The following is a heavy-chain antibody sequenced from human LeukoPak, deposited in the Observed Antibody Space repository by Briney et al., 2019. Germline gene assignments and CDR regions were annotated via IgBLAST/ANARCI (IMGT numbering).Heavy chain of an antibody. CDR1: GFTVSSNE. V-gene: IGHV3-48*03. CDR3: ARESSGTPDY. CDR2: ISSSGSTI. J-gene: IGHJ4*02. D-gene: IGHD3-22*01. Sequence: GGSLRLSCAASGFTVSSNEMSWVRQAPGKRLEWVSYISSSGSTIYYADSVKGRFTISRDNAKKSLYLQMNSLRAEDTAVYYCARESSGTPDYWGQGTLVTVSS.